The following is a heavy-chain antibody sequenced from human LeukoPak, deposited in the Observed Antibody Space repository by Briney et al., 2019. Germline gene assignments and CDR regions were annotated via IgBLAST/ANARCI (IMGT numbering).Heavy chain of an antibody. D-gene: IGHD3-10*01. CDR3: ARDSRLWFGELSDY. CDR2: INPNSGGT. V-gene: IGHV1-2*02. CDR1: GYTFTGYY. J-gene: IGHJ4*02. Sequence: GASVKVSCKASGYTFTGYYMHWVRQAPGQGLEWMGWINPNSGGTNYAQKFQGRVTMTRDTSISTAYMELSRLRSDDTAVYYCARDSRLWFGELSDYWGQGTLVTVSS.